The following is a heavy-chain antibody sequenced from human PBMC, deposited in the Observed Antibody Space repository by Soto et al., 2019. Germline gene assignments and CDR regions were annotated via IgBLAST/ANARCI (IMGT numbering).Heavy chain of an antibody. D-gene: IGHD6-13*01. CDR1: GGAISSSNW. CDR2: IYHSGST. CDR3: ARETFKAAAGTYYYYGMDV. Sequence: PSETLSLTCAVSGGAISSSNWWGGVRQPPGKGLEWSGEIYHSGSTNYNPSLKSRVTISVDKSKNQFSLKLSSVTAADTAVYYCARETFKAAAGTYYYYGMDVWGQGTTVTVSS. J-gene: IGHJ6*02. V-gene: IGHV4-4*02.